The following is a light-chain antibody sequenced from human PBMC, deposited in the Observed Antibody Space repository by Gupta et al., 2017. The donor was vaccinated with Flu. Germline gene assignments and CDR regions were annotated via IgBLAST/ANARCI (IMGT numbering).Light chain of an antibody. CDR2: EVT. V-gene: IGLV2-8*01. J-gene: IGLJ1*01. Sequence: QSALTHPPSASGSPGQSITIPCTGTSSDIGAYKYVSWHQQHAGKAPKLIIYEVTKRPSGVPDRFSGSKSGNTASLTVSGLQAEDEGDYYCSSHTVSDTFVFGTGTAVTVL. CDR1: SSDIGAYKY. CDR3: SSHTVSDTFV.